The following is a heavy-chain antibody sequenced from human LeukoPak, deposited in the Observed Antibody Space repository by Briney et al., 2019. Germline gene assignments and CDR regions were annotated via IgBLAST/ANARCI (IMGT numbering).Heavy chain of an antibody. CDR3: ARDRDNSGYFDY. V-gene: IGHV3-30*04. CDR2: ISYDGSNK. CDR1: GFTFSSYA. D-gene: IGHD4-23*01. Sequence: HTGGSLRLSCAASGFTFSSYAMHWVRQAPGKGLEWVAVISYDGSNKYYADSVKGRFTISRDNSKNTLYLQMNSLRAEDTAVYYCARDRDNSGYFDYWGQGTLVTVSS. J-gene: IGHJ4*02.